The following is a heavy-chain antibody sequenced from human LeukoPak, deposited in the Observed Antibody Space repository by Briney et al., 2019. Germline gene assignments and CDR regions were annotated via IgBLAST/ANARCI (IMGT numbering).Heavy chain of an antibody. CDR1: GFTFSSYA. V-gene: IGHV3-23*01. Sequence: GGSLRLSCAASGFTFSSYAMSWVRQAPGKGLEWVSAISGSGGSTYYADSVKGRFTISRDNSKNTLYLQMNSLRAEDTAVYYCAKLKSYYYGSGTPGYFDYWGQRTLVTVSS. CDR2: ISGSGGST. CDR3: AKLKSYYYGSGTPGYFDY. D-gene: IGHD3-10*01. J-gene: IGHJ4*02.